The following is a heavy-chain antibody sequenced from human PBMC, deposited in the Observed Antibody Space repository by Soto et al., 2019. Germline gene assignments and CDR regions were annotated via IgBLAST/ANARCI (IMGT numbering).Heavy chain of an antibody. CDR1: GFTLSDDY. CDR2: SRNKGNSYTT. CDR3: ARDEMGRSHYYYYGMDV. V-gene: IGHV3-72*01. D-gene: IGHD3-16*02. J-gene: IGHJ6*02. Sequence: EVQLVESGGGLVQPGGSLRLSCAASGFTLSDDYMDWVRQAPGKGLEWVGRSRNKGNSYTTEYAPSVKGRFTISRDDSKNSLYLQMNSLRAEDTAVYYCARDEMGRSHYYYYGMDVWGQGTTVTVSS.